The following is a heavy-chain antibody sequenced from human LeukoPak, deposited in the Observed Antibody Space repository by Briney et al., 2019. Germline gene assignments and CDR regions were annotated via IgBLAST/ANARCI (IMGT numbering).Heavy chain of an antibody. J-gene: IGHJ6*03. CDR3: ARDLYSGAYGTDYYYYMDL. CDR2: ISSSGSTI. V-gene: IGHV3-48*03. CDR1: GFTFSSYE. D-gene: IGHD1-26*01. Sequence: PGGSLRLSCAASGFTFSSYEMNWVRQAPGKGLEWVSYISSSGSTIYYADSVKGRFTISRDNAKNSLYLQMNSLRAEDTAVYYCARDLYSGAYGTDYYYYMDLWGQGTTVTISS.